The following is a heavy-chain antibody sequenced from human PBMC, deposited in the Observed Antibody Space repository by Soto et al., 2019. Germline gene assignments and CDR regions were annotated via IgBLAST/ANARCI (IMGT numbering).Heavy chain of an antibody. D-gene: IGHD3-16*01. CDR1: GFPFISYA. V-gene: IGHV3-23*01. J-gene: IGHJ3*02. CDR3: ATGGYYSLFDI. CDR2: ISGSGGRT. Sequence: HPGGSLRLSCVSSGFPFISYAMSWVRQTPGKGLEWVSGISGSGGRTYYADSVKGRFTISRDNSNNTLSLQMHILRVEDTAVYFCATGGYYSLFDIWGQGTMVTVS.